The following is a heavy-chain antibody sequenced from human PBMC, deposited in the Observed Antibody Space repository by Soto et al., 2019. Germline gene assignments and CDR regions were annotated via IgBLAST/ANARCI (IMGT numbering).Heavy chain of an antibody. CDR1: GFTFSSYA. J-gene: IGHJ3*02. Sequence: HPGGSLRLSCAASGFTFSSYAMSWVRQAPGKGLEWVSAISGSGGSTYYADSVKGRFTISRDNSKNTLYLQMNSLRAEDTAVYYCAKVQTGYSSIFDAFDIWGQGTMVTVSS. V-gene: IGHV3-23*01. D-gene: IGHD6-13*01. CDR3: AKVQTGYSSIFDAFDI. CDR2: ISGSGGST.